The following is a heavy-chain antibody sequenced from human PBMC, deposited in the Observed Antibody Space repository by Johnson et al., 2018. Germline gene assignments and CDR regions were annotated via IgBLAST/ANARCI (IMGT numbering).Heavy chain of an antibody. V-gene: IGHV1-69*06. J-gene: IGHJ6*02. CDR3: AGDPLPNRVVVGPAGMGV. CDR2: FIPVAETA. CDR1: GGNLNNYG. D-gene: IGHD3-22*01. Sequence: QVQLVQSGAEVKKPGSSVKVSCKASGGNLNNYGITWVRQAPGQGPEWMGWFIPVAETANYAQKFQGRITITADKSTSTTYMELNTLRFEDSAVYYCAGDPLPNRVVVGPAGMGVWGQGTKVTVSS.